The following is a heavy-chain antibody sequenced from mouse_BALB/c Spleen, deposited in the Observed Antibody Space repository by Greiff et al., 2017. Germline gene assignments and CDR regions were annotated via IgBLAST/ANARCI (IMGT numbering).Heavy chain of an antibody. D-gene: IGHD2-14*01. Sequence: EVKLEESGAELVKPGASVKLSCTASGFNIKDTYMHWVKQRPEQGLEWIGRIDPANGNTKYDPKFQGKATITADTSSNTAYLQLSSLTSEDTAVYYCARTLYDGGAMDYWGQGTSVTVSS. CDR3: ARTLYDGGAMDY. CDR2: IDPANGNT. J-gene: IGHJ4*01. V-gene: IGHV14-3*02. CDR1: GFNIKDTY.